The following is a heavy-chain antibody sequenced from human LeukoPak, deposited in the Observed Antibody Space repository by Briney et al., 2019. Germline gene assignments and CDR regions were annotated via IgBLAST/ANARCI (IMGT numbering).Heavy chain of an antibody. J-gene: IGHJ6*03. V-gene: IGHV3-21*06. CDR3: ARDPYSGSYSPAVYYYYMDV. D-gene: IGHD1-26*01. Sequence: GGSLRLSCAASGFTFSSYAMSWVRQAPGKGLEWVASTTSSSSYIYYADSVKGRFTISRDNAKASLYLQMDSLRAEDTAVYYCARDPYSGSYSPAVYYYYMDVWGKGTTVTVSS. CDR1: GFTFSSYA. CDR2: TTSSSSYI.